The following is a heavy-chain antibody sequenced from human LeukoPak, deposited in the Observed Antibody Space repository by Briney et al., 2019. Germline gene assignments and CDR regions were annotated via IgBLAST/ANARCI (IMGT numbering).Heavy chain of an antibody. J-gene: IGHJ4*02. Sequence: SETLSLTCTGSGYSINSHYWSWIRQTPGKGLEWIGQINYSGSTYYNPSLKSRVTLSLDTSKNQFSLKVRSVTHADTAVYYCARDIEVVGATLYFDYWGQGTLVTVSS. CDR2: INYSGST. CDR3: ARDIEVVGATLYFDY. CDR1: GYSINSHY. D-gene: IGHD1-26*01. V-gene: IGHV4-59*11.